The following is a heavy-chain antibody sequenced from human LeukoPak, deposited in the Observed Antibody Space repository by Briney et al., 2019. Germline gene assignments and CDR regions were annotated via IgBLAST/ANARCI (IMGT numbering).Heavy chain of an antibody. Sequence: GGSLTLYCAASGFTVNSNHMSWDRPAPGKGLEWVSAISGSGINTYYADSVKGRFTISRDNSKNTLYLQMNSLRAEDTAVYYCAKAVVPAISQHYFDYWGEGTLVTVSS. D-gene: IGHD2-2*01. CDR2: ISGSGINT. CDR1: GFTVNSNH. CDR3: AKAVVPAISQHYFDY. J-gene: IGHJ4*02. V-gene: IGHV3-23*01.